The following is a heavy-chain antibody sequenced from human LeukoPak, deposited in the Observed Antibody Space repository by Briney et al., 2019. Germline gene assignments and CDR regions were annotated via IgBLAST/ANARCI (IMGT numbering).Heavy chain of an antibody. CDR3: ARIPLYYYDSSGYYRPVDY. CDR2: INPLRGIT. V-gene: IGHV1-46*01. D-gene: IGHD3-22*01. CDR1: GYTFTDYY. J-gene: IGHJ4*02. Sequence: ASVKVSCKASGYTFTDYYVHWVRQAPGLGLEWMGIINPLRGITIYAQKFQGRVTMTTDTSTSTAYMELRSLRSDDTAVYYCARIPLYYYDSSGYYRPVDYWGQGTLVTVSS.